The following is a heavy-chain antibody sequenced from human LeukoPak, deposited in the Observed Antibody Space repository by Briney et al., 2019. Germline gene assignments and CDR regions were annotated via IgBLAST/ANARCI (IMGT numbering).Heavy chain of an antibody. J-gene: IGHJ4*02. CDR2: ISAYNGNT. D-gene: IGHD3-3*01. Sequence: GASVKVSCKASGYTFTSYGISWARQAPGQGLEWMGWISAYNGNTNYAQKLQGRVTMTTDTSTSTAYMELRSLRSDDTAVYYCARWSDYDFWSGYHSDYWGQGTLVTVSS. CDR3: ARWSDYDFWSGYHSDY. CDR1: GYTFTSYG. V-gene: IGHV1-18*01.